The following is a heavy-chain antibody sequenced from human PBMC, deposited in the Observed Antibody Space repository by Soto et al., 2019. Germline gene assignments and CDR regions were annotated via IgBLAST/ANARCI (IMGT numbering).Heavy chain of an antibody. CDR3: AAQSHLYSSSASVFDY. D-gene: IGHD6-6*01. CDR2: IIPIFGTA. Sequence: QVQLVQSGAEVKKPGSSVKVSCKASGGTFSSYAISWVRQAPGQGLEWMGGIIPIFGTANYAQKFQGRVTITADDSTSTAYMELSSLSSEDTAVYYCAAQSHLYSSSASVFDYWGQGTLVTVSS. V-gene: IGHV1-69*01. J-gene: IGHJ4*02. CDR1: GGTFSSYA.